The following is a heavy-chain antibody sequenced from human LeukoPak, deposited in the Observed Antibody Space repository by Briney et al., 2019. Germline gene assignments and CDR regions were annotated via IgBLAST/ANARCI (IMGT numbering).Heavy chain of an antibody. CDR1: GFTFSSHT. CDR3: ARDAGAVAGTTYWYFDL. J-gene: IGHJ2*01. Sequence: GGSLRLSCAVSGFTFSSHTMYWVRQAPGKGLEWVAIITYDGSNKYYADSVKGRFTISRDNSKNTLYVQMNSLRAEDTAVYYCARDAGAVAGTTYWYFDLWGRGTLVTVSS. CDR2: ITYDGSNK. V-gene: IGHV3-30-3*01. D-gene: IGHD6-19*01.